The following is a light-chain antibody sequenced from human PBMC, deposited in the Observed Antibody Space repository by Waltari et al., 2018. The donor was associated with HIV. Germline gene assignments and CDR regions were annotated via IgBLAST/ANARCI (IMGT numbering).Light chain of an antibody. CDR1: QSVDSQ. Sequence: EIVLTQSPATLSLSPGESATLSCRASQSVDSQLAWYQQNPGQAPRLLIYDASTRATGVPARFSGSGSETDFTLTISSLEPEDFAVYYCQQRRYWPLTFGQGTRLEIK. CDR2: DAS. J-gene: IGKJ5*01. CDR3: QQRRYWPLT. V-gene: IGKV3-11*01.